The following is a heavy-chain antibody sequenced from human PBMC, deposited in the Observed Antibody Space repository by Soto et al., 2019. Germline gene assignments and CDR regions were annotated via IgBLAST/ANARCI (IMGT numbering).Heavy chain of an antibody. CDR2: IVVGSGNT. J-gene: IGHJ6*01. Sequence: SVKVSCKASGFTFTSSAVQWVRQARGQRLEWIGWIVVGSGNTNYAQKFQERVTITRDMSTSTAYMELSSLRSEDTAVYYCAPDRSPKHGRPTASYYGMDVWGQGNTVVVCS. CDR1: GFTFTSSA. V-gene: IGHV1-58*01. CDR3: APDRSPKHGRPTASYYGMDV. D-gene: IGHD2-21*01.